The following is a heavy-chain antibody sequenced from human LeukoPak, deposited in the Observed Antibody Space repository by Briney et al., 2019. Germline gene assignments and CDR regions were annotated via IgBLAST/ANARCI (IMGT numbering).Heavy chain of an antibody. CDR2: ISYSGST. CDR3: ARTLSASPPGRY. J-gene: IGHJ4*02. Sequence: SETLSLTCTVSGASISNYYWSWIRQPPGKGLEWIGYISYSGSTNYNPSLKSRVTISVDTSKNQFSLRLSSVTAADTAVYYCARTLSASPPGRYWGQGTLVTVSS. V-gene: IGHV4-59*01. CDR1: GASISNYY.